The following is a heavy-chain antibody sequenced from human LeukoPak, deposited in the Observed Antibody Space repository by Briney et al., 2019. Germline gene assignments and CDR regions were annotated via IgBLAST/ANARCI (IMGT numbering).Heavy chain of an antibody. Sequence: PSETLSLTCAVYAGSFIGYYWSWIRQPPGKGLEWIGEINHSGSTNYNPSLKSRVTISVDTSKNQFSLKLSSVTAADTAVYYCARGGLYCSGGRGSLWFDPWGQGTLVTVAS. CDR2: INHSGST. V-gene: IGHV4-34*01. J-gene: IGHJ5*02. D-gene: IGHD2-15*01. CDR1: AGSFIGYY. CDR3: ARGGLYCSGGRGSLWFDP.